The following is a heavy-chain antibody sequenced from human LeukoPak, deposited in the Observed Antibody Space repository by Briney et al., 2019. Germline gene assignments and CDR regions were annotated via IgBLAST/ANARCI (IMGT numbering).Heavy chain of an antibody. V-gene: IGHV3-21*01. CDR3: ARGHYDVLAASYKWTPDY. D-gene: IGHD3-9*01. J-gene: IGHJ4*02. CDR1: GFTFSSYS. CDR2: ISSSSSYI. Sequence: KAGGSLRLSCAASGFTFSSYSMNWVRQAPGRGLEWVSSISSSSSYIYYADSVKGRFTTSRDNAKNSLSLQLNSLRVEDTAVYYCARGHYDVLAASYKWTPDYWGQGTLVTVSS.